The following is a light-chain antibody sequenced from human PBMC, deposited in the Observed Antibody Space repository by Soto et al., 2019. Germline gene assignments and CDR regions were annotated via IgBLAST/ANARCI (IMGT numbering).Light chain of an antibody. CDR1: QGISTY. CDR2: GAS. V-gene: IGKV1-9*01. J-gene: IGKJ2*01. Sequence: DIPLTQSPSFLSASVGDSVTITCRASQGISTYLAWYQQRPGKAPKLLIYGASTLQSGVPSRFSGSGSGTEFTLTISSLQPEDFGTYYCQQLNSDWYAFGQGTKLEIK. CDR3: QQLNSDWYA.